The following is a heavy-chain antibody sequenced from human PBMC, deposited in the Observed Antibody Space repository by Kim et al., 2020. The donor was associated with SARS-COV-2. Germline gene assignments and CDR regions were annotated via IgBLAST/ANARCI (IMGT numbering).Heavy chain of an antibody. D-gene: IGHD6-13*01. J-gene: IGHJ6*02. Sequence: SETLSLTCTVSGGSISSYYWSWIRQPPGKGLEWIGYIYYSGSTNYNPSLKSRVTISVDTSKNQFSLKLSSVTAADTAVYYCARQGSSWGVYYYGMDVWGQGTTVTVSS. CDR3: ARQGSSWGVYYYGMDV. CDR1: GGSISSYY. CDR2: IYYSGST. V-gene: IGHV4-59*08.